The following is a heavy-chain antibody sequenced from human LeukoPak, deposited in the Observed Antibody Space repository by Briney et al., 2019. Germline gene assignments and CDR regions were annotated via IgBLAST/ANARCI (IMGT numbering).Heavy chain of an antibody. CDR1: GFTFSSYA. D-gene: IGHD3-3*01. Sequence: GGSLRLSCAASGFTFSSYAMSRVRQAPGKGLEWVSVIYSGGKTYYADSVKGRFSISRDNSKNMVYLQMNSLRAEDTAVYYCARYSDRGEWYPSYWGQGTLVTVSS. CDR2: IYSGGKT. J-gene: IGHJ4*02. V-gene: IGHV3-66*01. CDR3: ARYSDRGEWYPSY.